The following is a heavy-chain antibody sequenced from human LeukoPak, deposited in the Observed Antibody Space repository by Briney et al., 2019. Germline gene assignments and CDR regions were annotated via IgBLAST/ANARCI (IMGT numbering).Heavy chain of an antibody. V-gene: IGHV1-18*01. CDR2: ISAYNGNT. D-gene: IGHD6-19*01. Sequence: ASVKVSCKASGYTFTSYGISWVRQAPGQGLEWMGWISAYNGNTNYAQKLQGRVTMTTDTSTSTAYMELRSLRSDDTAVHYCARAIAVAGNYYYYYYGMDVWGQGTTVTVSS. J-gene: IGHJ6*02. CDR3: ARAIAVAGNYYYYYYGMDV. CDR1: GYTFTSYG.